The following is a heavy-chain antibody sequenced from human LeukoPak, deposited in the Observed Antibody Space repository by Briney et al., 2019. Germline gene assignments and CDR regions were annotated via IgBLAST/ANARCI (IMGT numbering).Heavy chain of an antibody. CDR1: GFTFRSHA. V-gene: IGHV3-30*03. D-gene: IGHD3-22*01. CDR3: ARAEDYDSSGYVDAFDI. CDR2: ISNGGSYK. J-gene: IGHJ3*02. Sequence: PGGSLRLSCAASGFTFRSHAMNWVRQAPGKGLEWVAGISNGGSYKYYADSVEGRFSISRDNSKNTLYLHMNSLRAEDTALYYCARAEDYDSSGYVDAFDIWGQGTMVTVSS.